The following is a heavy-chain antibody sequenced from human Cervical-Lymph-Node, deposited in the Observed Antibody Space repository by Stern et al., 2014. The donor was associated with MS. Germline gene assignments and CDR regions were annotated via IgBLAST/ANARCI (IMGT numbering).Heavy chain of an antibody. D-gene: IGHD3-10*01. CDR2: IAPMYGTV. V-gene: IGHV1-69*01. J-gene: IGHJ4*02. CDR1: GDTLSSYG. CDR3: ARGENTVPRGVTHFDH. Sequence: MQLVESGAEVKKPGSSVKVSCRASGDTLSSYGINWVRQAPGQGLEWMGGIAPMYGTVNYAQKFQGRVTITADENTSTAYMELTTLTSEDTAVYYCARGENTVPRGVTHFDHWGQGTLVTVSS.